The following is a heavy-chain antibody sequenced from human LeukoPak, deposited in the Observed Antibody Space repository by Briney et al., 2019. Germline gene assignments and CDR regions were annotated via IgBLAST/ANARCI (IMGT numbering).Heavy chain of an antibody. Sequence: GGSLRLSCAASGFTFDDYAMHWVRQAPGKGLEWVSGISWNSGSIGYADSVKGRFTISRDNAKNSLYLQMNSLRAEDMALYYCARARGDGYNSDAFDIWGQGTMVTVSS. D-gene: IGHD5-24*01. CDR1: GFTFDDYA. J-gene: IGHJ3*02. CDR3: ARARGDGYNSDAFDI. V-gene: IGHV3-9*03. CDR2: ISWNSGSI.